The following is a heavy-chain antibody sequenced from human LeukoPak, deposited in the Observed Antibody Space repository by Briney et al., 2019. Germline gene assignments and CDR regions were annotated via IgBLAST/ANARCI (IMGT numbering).Heavy chain of an antibody. CDR2: IGTVADT. V-gene: IGHV3-13*01. Sequence: GGSLRLSCAASGFNFNDYDFHWVRQVAGKRLEWVAGIGTVADTFYPDSVMGRFTISRENAKNSFYLQMNSLRAGDTAVYYCARAWGGRGRSWGALDFWGQGILVTVSS. CDR3: ARAWGGRGRSWGALDF. CDR1: GFNFNDYD. J-gene: IGHJ4*02. D-gene: IGHD3-16*01.